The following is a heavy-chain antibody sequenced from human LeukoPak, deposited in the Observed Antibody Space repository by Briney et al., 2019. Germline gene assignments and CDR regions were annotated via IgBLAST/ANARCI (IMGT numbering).Heavy chain of an antibody. Sequence: GGSLRLSCSASGFTFSTYWMTWVRQAPGKGLEWVASIKQDGSAEYYVDSVRGRFTISRDNAKNSLFLQVNSLRAEDTAVYYCATRPLKNYWYFDFWGRGTLVTVSS. CDR2: IKQDGSAE. J-gene: IGHJ2*01. V-gene: IGHV3-7*01. CDR3: ATRPLKNYWYFDF. CDR1: GFTFSTYW.